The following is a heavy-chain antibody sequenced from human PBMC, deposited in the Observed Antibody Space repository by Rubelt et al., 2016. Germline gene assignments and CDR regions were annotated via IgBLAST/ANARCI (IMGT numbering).Heavy chain of an antibody. V-gene: IGHV3-53*01. D-gene: IGHD6-19*01. J-gene: IGHJ4*02. Sequence: EVQLVESGGGLIQPGGSLRLSCAVSGFTVSVNYMSWVRQAPGKGLEWVSVIYSGGNTDYADSVQGRFTISRDNSNNTLYLQMNSLRAEDTAVYYCARDSSGWYYFDWWGQGALVTISS. CDR2: IYSGGNT. CDR3: ARDSSGWYYFDW. CDR1: GFTVSVNY.